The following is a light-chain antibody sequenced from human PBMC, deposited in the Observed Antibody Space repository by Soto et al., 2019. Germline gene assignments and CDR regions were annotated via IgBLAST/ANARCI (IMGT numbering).Light chain of an antibody. J-gene: IGLJ2*01. CDR3: CSYAGTYSPV. CDR2: DVS. V-gene: IGLV2-11*01. Sequence: QSALTQPPSVSGSPGQSVTIFCTGTSSDVGAYNFVSWYQQYPGKAPKLIIFDVSARPSGVPDRFSGSKSGNTASLTISGLQADDEADYYCCSYAGTYSPVLGGGTKVTVL. CDR1: SSDVGAYNF.